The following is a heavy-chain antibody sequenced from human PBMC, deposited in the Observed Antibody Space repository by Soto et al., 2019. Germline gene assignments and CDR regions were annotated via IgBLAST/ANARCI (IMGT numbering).Heavy chain of an antibody. D-gene: IGHD3-3*01. CDR2: IYYSGST. CDR1: GGSISSYY. CDR3: ARARSTLFWGGYSIAFDI. J-gene: IGHJ3*02. V-gene: IGHV4-59*01. Sequence: PSETLSLTCTVSGGSISSYYWSWIRQPPGKGLEWIGYIYYSGSTNYNPSHKSRVTISVDTSKNQFSLKMSSVTAADTAVYYSARARSTLFWGGYSIAFDIWVQVTMVTV.